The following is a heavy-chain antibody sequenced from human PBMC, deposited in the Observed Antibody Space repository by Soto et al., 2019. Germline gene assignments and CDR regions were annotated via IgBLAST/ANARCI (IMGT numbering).Heavy chain of an antibody. CDR1: GFTFSSYA. CDR3: ARDSAAAGFDY. D-gene: IGHD6-13*01. V-gene: IGHV3-30-3*01. J-gene: IGHJ4*02. Sequence: PGGSLRLSCAASGFTFSSYAMHWVRQAPGKGLEWGAVISCDGSNKYYADSVKGRFTISRDNSKNTLYLQMNSLRAEDTAVYYCARDSAAAGFDYWGRGTLVTLSS. CDR2: ISCDGSNK.